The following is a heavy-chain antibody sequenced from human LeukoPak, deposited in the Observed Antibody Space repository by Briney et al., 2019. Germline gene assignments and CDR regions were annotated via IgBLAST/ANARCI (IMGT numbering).Heavy chain of an antibody. J-gene: IGHJ4*02. V-gene: IGHV3-30*03. Sequence: PGRSLRLSCAASGFTFSSYGMHWVRQAPGKGLEWVAVISYDGSNKYYADSVKGRFTISRDNSKNTLYLQMNSLRAEDTAVYYCARGAAAKHTAPFDYWGQGTLVTVSS. CDR3: ARGAAAKHTAPFDY. CDR2: ISYDGSNK. D-gene: IGHD6-13*01. CDR1: GFTFSSYG.